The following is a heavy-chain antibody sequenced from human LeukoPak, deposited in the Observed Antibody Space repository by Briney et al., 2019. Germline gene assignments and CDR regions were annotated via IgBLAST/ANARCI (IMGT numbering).Heavy chain of an antibody. J-gene: IGHJ4*02. V-gene: IGHV3-30-3*01. Sequence: PGRSLRLSCAASGFTFSAYAMHWVRQAPGKGLEWVAVISYDGSNKYYADSVKGRFTISRDNSKNTVYLQMNSLRAEDTAVYYCAREVAAAGKAFDYWGQGTLVTVSS. CDR1: GFTFSAYA. CDR2: ISYDGSNK. CDR3: AREVAAAGKAFDY. D-gene: IGHD6-13*01.